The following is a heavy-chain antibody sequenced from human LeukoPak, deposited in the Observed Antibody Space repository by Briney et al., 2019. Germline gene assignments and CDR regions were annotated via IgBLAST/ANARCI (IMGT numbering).Heavy chain of an antibody. CDR3: ARFGYSGWNLEY. J-gene: IGHJ4*02. D-gene: IGHD5-12*01. CDR1: GFSFRDFW. Sequence: GGSLRLSCAASGFSFRDFWMTWVRQAPGKGLEWVANINQGGSVKYYVDSVKGRFTTSRDDAKSSLYVQMNSLRDEDTAVYYCARFGYSGWNLEYWGQGTLVTVSS. CDR2: INQGGSVK. V-gene: IGHV3-7*01.